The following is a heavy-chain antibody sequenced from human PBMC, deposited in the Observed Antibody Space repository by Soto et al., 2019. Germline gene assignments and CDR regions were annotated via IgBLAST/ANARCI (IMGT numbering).Heavy chain of an antibody. J-gene: IGHJ4*02. D-gene: IGHD3-22*01. V-gene: IGHV3-30-3*02. Sequence: QVQLVESGGGVVQPGRSLRLSCAASGFTFSSYAMHWVRQAPGKGLEWVAVISYDGSNKYYADSVKGRFTISRDNSKNPLYLPMNSLGAEDTAVYSCAKHSSGSWWELYYFDYWGQGTLVTVSS. CDR2: ISYDGSNK. CDR3: AKHSSGSWWELYYFDY. CDR1: GFTFSSYA.